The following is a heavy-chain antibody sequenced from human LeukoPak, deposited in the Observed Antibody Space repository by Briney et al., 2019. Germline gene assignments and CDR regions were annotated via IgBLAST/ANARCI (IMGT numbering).Heavy chain of an antibody. CDR2: INHSGST. CDR1: GGSFRDYY. J-gene: IGHJ4*02. Sequence: SDTLSLTCAVYGGSFRDYYCSWIRQPPGKGLEWIGEINHSGSTNYNPSLKSRVTISVDTSKNQFSLKLSSVTAADTAVYYCARGRPGSSGWYDDYWGQGTLVTVSS. D-gene: IGHD6-19*01. CDR3: ARGRPGSSGWYDDY. V-gene: IGHV4-34*01.